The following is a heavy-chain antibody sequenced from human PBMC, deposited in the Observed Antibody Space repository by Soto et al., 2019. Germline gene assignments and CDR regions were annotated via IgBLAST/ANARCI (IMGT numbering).Heavy chain of an antibody. CDR1: GFTFSSYA. CDR2: ISGSGGST. Sequence: EVQLLESGGGLVQPGGSLRLSCAASGFTFSSYAMSWVRQAPGKGLEWVSAISGSGGSTYYADSVKGRFTISRDNSKNTRDLQMNCLRAKDTVVYYCAQQGVYSHGWPFHYWGQGTLVTVSS. J-gene: IGHJ4*02. V-gene: IGHV3-23*01. CDR3: AQQGVYSHGWPFHY. D-gene: IGHD6-19*01.